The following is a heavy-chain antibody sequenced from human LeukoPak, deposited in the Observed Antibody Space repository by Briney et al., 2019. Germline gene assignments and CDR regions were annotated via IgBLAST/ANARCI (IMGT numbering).Heavy chain of an antibody. D-gene: IGHD2-2*01. CDR1: GFTFSSYA. Sequence: QPGRSLRLSCAASGFTFSSYAMHWVRQAPGKGLEWVAVISYDGSNKYYADSVKGRFTISRDNSKNTLYLQMNSLRAEDTAVYYCAGEWDCSSTSCSDYYYGMDVWGQGTTVTVSS. CDR2: ISYDGSNK. V-gene: IGHV3-30-3*01. CDR3: AGEWDCSSTSCSDYYYGMDV. J-gene: IGHJ6*02.